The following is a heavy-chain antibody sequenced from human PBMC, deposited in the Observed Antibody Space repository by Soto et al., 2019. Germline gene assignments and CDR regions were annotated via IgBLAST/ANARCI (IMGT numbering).Heavy chain of an antibody. CDR3: VKDPAAYYYDSSGYYYENY. V-gene: IGHV3-64D*06. CDR2: ISSNGGST. D-gene: IGHD3-22*01. CDR1: GFTFSSYA. Sequence: PGGSLRLSCSASGFTFSSYAMHWVRQAPGKGLEYVSAISSNGGSTYYADSVKGRFTISRDNSKNTLYLQMSSLRAEDTAVYYCVKDPAAYYYDSSGYYYENYWGQGTLVTVSS. J-gene: IGHJ4*02.